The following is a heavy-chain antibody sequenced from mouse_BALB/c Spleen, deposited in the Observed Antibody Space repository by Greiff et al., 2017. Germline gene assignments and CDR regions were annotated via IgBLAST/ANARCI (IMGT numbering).Heavy chain of an antibody. CDR1: GFNIKDTY. Sequence: VQLQQSGAELVKPGASVKLSCTASGFNIKDTYMHWVKQRPEQGLEWIGRIDPANGNTKYDPKFQGKATITADTSSNTAYLQLSSLTSEDTAVYCCARAGYDYDDYAMDYWGQGTSVTVSS. CDR3: ARAGYDYDDYAMDY. J-gene: IGHJ4*01. V-gene: IGHV14-3*02. D-gene: IGHD2-4*01. CDR2: IDPANGNT.